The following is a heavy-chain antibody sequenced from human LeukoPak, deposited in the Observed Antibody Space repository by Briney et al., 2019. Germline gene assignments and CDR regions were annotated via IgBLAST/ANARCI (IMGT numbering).Heavy chain of an antibody. Sequence: EASVKVSCKASGYTFTSYGISWVRQAPGQGLEWMGWISAYNGNTNYAQKLQGRVTMTADTYTGTAYMDLRTLRSDDTAVYYCARAGVAAAGSSPGVLWGQGTLVTVSS. V-gene: IGHV1-18*01. J-gene: IGHJ4*02. CDR1: GYTFTSYG. CDR3: ARAGVAAAGSSPGVL. CDR2: ISAYNGNT. D-gene: IGHD6-13*01.